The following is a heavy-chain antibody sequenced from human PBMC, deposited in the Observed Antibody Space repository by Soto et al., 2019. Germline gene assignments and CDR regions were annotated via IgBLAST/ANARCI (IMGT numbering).Heavy chain of an antibody. V-gene: IGHV1-69*01. Sequence: QVQLVQSGAEVKKPGSSVKVSCKASGGTFSSYAISWVRQAPGQGLEWMGGIIPIFGTANYAQKFQGRVTITADESTSTAYMELSSLRSEDTALYYCARVPVRLQLREYYYYAMDVWGQGTTVTVSS. CDR2: IIPIFGTA. CDR1: GGTFSSYA. J-gene: IGHJ6*02. CDR3: ARVPVRLQLREYYYYAMDV. D-gene: IGHD5-12*01.